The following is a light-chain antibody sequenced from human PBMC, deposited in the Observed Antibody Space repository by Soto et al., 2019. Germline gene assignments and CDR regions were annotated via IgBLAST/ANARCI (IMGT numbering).Light chain of an antibody. CDR1: SSDVGSYNL. Sequence: QSALTQPASVSGSPGQPITISCTGTSSDVGSYNLVTWYQHHPGKAPILIIYEASKRPSGVSSRCSGSQSGNTASLTISGLQAEDEADYYCCSYAGGVVFGGGTKLAVL. V-gene: IGLV2-23*01. J-gene: IGLJ2*01. CDR2: EAS. CDR3: CSYAGGVV.